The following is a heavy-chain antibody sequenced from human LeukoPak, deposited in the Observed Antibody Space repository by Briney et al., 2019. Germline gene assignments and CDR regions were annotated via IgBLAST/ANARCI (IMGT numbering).Heavy chain of an antibody. CDR2: IWYDGSNK. CDR1: GFTFSSYG. CDR3: AREGSGSYYKEFDY. V-gene: IGHV3-33*01. D-gene: IGHD3-10*01. Sequence: GGSLRLSCAASGFTFSSYGMHWVRQAPGKGLEWVAVIWYDGSNKYYADSVKGRFTISRDNSKNTLYLQVNSLRAEDTAVYYCAREGSGSYYKEFDYWGQGTLVTVSS. J-gene: IGHJ4*02.